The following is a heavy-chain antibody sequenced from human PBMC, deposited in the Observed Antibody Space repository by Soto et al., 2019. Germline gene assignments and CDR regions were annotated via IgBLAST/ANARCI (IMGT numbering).Heavy chain of an antibody. CDR1: GFTFSSYG. Sequence: GGSLRLSCAASGFTFSSYGMHWVRQAPGKGLEWVAVIWYDGSNKYYADSVKGRFTISRDNSKNTLYLQMNSLRAEDTAVYYCARDLRPVWFGELSLPGGGAFDIWGQGTMVTVSS. CDR3: ARDLRPVWFGELSLPGGGAFDI. J-gene: IGHJ3*02. D-gene: IGHD3-10*01. CDR2: IWYDGSNK. V-gene: IGHV3-33*01.